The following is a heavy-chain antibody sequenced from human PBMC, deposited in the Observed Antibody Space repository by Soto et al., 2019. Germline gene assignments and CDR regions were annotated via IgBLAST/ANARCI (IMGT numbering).Heavy chain of an antibody. V-gene: IGHV3-30*03. CDR1: GFTFTTYG. Sequence: GGSLRLSCAASGFTFTTYGMNWVRQAPGKGLEWVAVISYDGSNKLYADSVRGRFAIYRANSKNTLYLPMDSLRPEDTAVYYCATDRGYCSSSICFNIPDFDYWGQGAPVTVSS. CDR3: ATDRGYCSSSICFNIPDFDY. CDR2: ISYDGSNK. J-gene: IGHJ4*02. D-gene: IGHD2-2*01.